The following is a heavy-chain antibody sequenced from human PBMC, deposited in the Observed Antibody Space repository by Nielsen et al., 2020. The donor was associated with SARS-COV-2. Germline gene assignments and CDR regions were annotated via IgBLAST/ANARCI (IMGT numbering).Heavy chain of an antibody. V-gene: IGHV3-11*03. J-gene: IGHJ6*02. CDR1: GFTFSSYW. CDR3: ASIDGYGVQGY. CDR2: ISSSGRYT. D-gene: IGHD5-18*01. Sequence: GESLKISCAASGFTFSSYWMSWVRQAPGKGLEWTSYISSSGRYTNHADSLKGRFTISRDNAKNSLYLQMNSLRAEDTALYHCASIDGYGVQGYWGQGTTVTVSS.